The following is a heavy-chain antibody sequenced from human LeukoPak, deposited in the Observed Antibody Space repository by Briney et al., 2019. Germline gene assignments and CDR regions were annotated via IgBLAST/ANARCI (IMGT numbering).Heavy chain of an antibody. V-gene: IGHV3-30*03. CDR3: AREASCSTTSCPRDRLDC. CDR2: TSYDEAEK. D-gene: IGHD2-2*01. CDR1: GFTFNNYG. Sequence: PGGSLRLSCEASGFTFNNYGMHWVRQAPGKGLEWVAVTSYDEAEKYYGDSVKGRFTISRDNGKNSLFLQMNSLRAEDSAVYYCAREASCSTTSCPRDRLDCWGQGTLVTVSS. J-gene: IGHJ4*02.